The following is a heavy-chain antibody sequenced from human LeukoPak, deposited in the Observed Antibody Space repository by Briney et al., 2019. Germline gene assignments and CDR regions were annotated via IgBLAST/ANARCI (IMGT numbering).Heavy chain of an antibody. CDR1: GFTFSSYG. CDR2: IWFDGSYK. Sequence: PGGSLRLSCAASGFTFSSYGMHWVRQAPGNGLEWVAVIWFDGSYKYYADSVKGRFTISRDNPKNTLYLQMSSLRAEDTAVYFCARDPSGGSYYYGMDVWGQGTTVTVSS. V-gene: IGHV3-33*01. CDR3: ARDPSGGSYYYGMDV. D-gene: IGHD2-15*01. J-gene: IGHJ6*02.